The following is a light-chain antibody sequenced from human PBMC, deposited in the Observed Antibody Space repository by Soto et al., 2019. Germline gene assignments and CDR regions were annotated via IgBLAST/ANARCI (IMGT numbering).Light chain of an antibody. CDR1: QTVRNNY. J-gene: IGKJ4*01. V-gene: IGKV3-20*01. CDR3: QQFSSYPLP. Sequence: EFVLTQSPGTLSLSPGERATLSCRARQTVRNNYLAWYQQKPGQAPRLLIYDASSSATGIPDRFSGVGSGIDFTLSISRLEPQDFAVFYCQQFSSYPLPFGGGTKVEIK. CDR2: DAS.